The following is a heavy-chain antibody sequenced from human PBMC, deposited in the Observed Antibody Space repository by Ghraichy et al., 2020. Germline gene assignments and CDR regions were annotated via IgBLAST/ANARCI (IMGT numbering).Heavy chain of an antibody. CDR2: IYHSGST. Sequence: SETLSLTCAVSGGSISSSNWWSWVRQPPGKGLEWIGEIYHSGSTNYNPTLKSRVTISVDKSKNQFSLKLSSVTAADTAVYYCARVVEGSYDFWSGYYKYGMDVWGQGTTVTVSS. CDR3: ARVVEGSYDFWSGYYKYGMDV. J-gene: IGHJ6*02. CDR1: GGSISSSNW. V-gene: IGHV4-4*02. D-gene: IGHD3-3*01.